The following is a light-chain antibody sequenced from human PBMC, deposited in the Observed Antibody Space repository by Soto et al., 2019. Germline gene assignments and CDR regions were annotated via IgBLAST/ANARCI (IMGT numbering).Light chain of an antibody. CDR1: QSLVYSDGNTY. Sequence: DVVMTQSPLSSPVTLGQPASISCRSSQSLVYSDGNTYLTWLQQRPGQPPRVLIYKISNRFSGGPDSFSGSGAGTDFTLTISRVEAEDVGIYYCMQATHLPHTFGQGTKVEIK. CDR3: MQATHLPHT. V-gene: IGKV2-24*01. CDR2: KIS. J-gene: IGKJ1*01.